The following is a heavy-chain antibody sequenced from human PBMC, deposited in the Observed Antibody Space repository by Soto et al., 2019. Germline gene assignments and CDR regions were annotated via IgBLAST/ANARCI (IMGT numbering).Heavy chain of an antibody. CDR2: IYSGGST. Sequence: GGSLRLSCAASGFTVSSNYMSWVRQAPGKGLEWVSVIYSGGSTYYADSVKGRFTISRDNSKNTLYLQMNSLRAEDTAVYYCARASGDYWGVDIWGQGTMVTVSS. V-gene: IGHV3-66*01. CDR1: GFTVSSNY. J-gene: IGHJ3*02. D-gene: IGHD4-17*01. CDR3: ARASGDYWGVDI.